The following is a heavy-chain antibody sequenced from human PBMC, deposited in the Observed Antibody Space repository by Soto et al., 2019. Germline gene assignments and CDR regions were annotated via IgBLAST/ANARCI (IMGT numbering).Heavy chain of an antibody. J-gene: IGHJ4*02. CDR1: GFTFSSYA. V-gene: IGHV3-21*01. CDR3: AIDCSGGSCYLDY. Sequence: GGSLRLSCVASGFTFSSYAMSWVRQAPGKGLEWVSSISSSSSYIYYADSVKGRFTISRDNAKNSLYLQMNSLRAEDTAVYYCAIDCSGGSCYLDYWGQGTLVTVSS. D-gene: IGHD2-15*01. CDR2: ISSSSSYI.